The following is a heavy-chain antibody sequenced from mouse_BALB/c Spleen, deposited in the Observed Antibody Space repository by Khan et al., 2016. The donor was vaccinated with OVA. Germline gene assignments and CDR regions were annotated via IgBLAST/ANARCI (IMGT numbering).Heavy chain of an antibody. V-gene: IGHV1S53*02. CDR2: ISPGDGYI. Sequence: QVQLQQADAELVKPGASVKISCKASGYTFTDHAIHWVKQKPEQGLEWIGYISPGDGYINYNEKFRGKATLTADKSSSTAYIQLISLTYEDNAVYFCKRSHSCFDYWGQGTTLTVSS. CDR3: KRSHSCFDY. CDR1: GYTFTDHA. J-gene: IGHJ2*01.